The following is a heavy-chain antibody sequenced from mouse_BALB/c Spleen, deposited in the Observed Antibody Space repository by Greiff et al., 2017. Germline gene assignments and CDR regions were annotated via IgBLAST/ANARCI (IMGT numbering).Heavy chain of an antibody. J-gene: IGHJ2*01. CDR1: GFNIKDTY. CDR3: ARWAYLGYFDY. Sequence: VTLKESGAELVKPGASVKLSCTASGFNIKDTYMHWVKQRPEQGLEWIGRIDPANGNTKYDPKFQGKATITADTSSNTAYLQLSSLTSEDTAVYYCARWAYLGYFDYWGQGTTLTVSS. CDR2: IDPANGNT. V-gene: IGHV14-3*02. D-gene: IGHD2-10*01.